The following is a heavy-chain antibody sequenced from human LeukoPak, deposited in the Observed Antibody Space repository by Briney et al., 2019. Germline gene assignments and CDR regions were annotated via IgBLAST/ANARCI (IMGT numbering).Heavy chain of an antibody. J-gene: IGHJ4*02. CDR3: ARDRQFTYYYDSSGYYFDY. Sequence: GRSLRLSCAASGFTFSSYAMHWARQAPGKGLEWVAVISYDGSNKYYADSVKGRFTISRDNSKNTLYLQMNSLRAEDTAVYYCARDRQFTYYYDSSGYYFDYWGQGTLVTVSS. CDR2: ISYDGSNK. V-gene: IGHV3-30-3*01. D-gene: IGHD3-22*01. CDR1: GFTFSSYA.